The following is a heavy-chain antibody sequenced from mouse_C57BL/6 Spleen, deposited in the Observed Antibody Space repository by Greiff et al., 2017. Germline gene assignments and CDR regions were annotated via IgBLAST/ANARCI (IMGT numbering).Heavy chain of an antibody. D-gene: IGHD2-2*01. Sequence: VQLQESGTELVKPGASVKLSCKASGYTFTSYWMHWVKQRPGQGLEWIGNINPSNGGTNYNEKFKSKATLTVDKSSSTAYMQLSSLTSEDSAVYYCAREGIYYGYLYAMDYWGQGTSVTVSS. CDR3: AREGIYYGYLYAMDY. CDR2: INPSNGGT. CDR1: GYTFTSYW. V-gene: IGHV1-53*01. J-gene: IGHJ4*01.